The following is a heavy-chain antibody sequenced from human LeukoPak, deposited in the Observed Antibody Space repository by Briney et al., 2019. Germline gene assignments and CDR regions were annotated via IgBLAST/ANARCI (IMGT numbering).Heavy chain of an antibody. Sequence: GASVKVSCKASGYTFTGYCMHWVRQAPGQGLEWMGWINPNSGGTNYAQKFQGRVTMTGDTSISTAYMELSRLRSDDTAVYYCARITMANAFDIWGQGTMVTVSS. CDR1: GYTFTGYC. J-gene: IGHJ3*02. CDR2: INPNSGGT. D-gene: IGHD3-10*01. V-gene: IGHV1-2*02. CDR3: ARITMANAFDI.